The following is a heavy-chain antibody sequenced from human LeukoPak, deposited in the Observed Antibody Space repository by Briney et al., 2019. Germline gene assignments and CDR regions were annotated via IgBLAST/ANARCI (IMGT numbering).Heavy chain of an antibody. J-gene: IGHJ4*02. CDR2: MNPNSGNT. CDR1: GYTFTSYD. V-gene: IGHV1-8*01. Sequence: ASVKVSCKASGYTFTSYDINWVRQATGQGLEWMGWMNPNSGNTGYAQKFQGRVTMTIDTSTSTAYMELRGLRSDDTAIYYCARDLKSAASYWGQGTLVSVSS. D-gene: IGHD6-13*01. CDR3: ARDLKSAASY.